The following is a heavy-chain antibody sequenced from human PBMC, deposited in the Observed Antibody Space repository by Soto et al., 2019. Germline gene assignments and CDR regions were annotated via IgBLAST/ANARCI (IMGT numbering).Heavy chain of an antibody. V-gene: IGHV1-18*01. Sequence: QVQLVQSGAEVKKPGASVKVSCKASGYTFTSHGITWVRQAPGQGLEWMGWISTYNGNTNYAQKLQGRVTLTTYTSTSTAYMELRGLRSDDAAVYYCARGASCTSTSCYDYFHYGMDVWGQGTTVTVSS. D-gene: IGHD2-2*01. J-gene: IGHJ6*02. CDR2: ISTYNGNT. CDR1: GYTFTSHG. CDR3: ARGASCTSTSCYDYFHYGMDV.